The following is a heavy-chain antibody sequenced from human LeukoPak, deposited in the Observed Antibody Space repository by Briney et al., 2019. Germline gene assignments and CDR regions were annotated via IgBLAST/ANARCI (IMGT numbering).Heavy chain of an antibody. D-gene: IGHD1-26*01. J-gene: IGHJ4*02. CDR1: GFTFSSYG. V-gene: IGHV3-72*01. Sequence: GGTLRLSCAASGFTFSSYGMSWVRQAPGKGLEWVGRSKNKLNGYTIEYAASVKGRFTISRDDSKKSLYLQMDSLKTEDTAMYYCVRWDSGSPGDWGQGTLVTVSS. CDR3: VRWDSGSPGD. CDR2: SKNKLNGYTI.